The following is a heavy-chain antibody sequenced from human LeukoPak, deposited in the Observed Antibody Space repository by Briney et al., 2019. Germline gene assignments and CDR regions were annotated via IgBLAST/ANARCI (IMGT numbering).Heavy chain of an antibody. Sequence: ASVKVSCKVSGYTLTELSMHRVRQAPGKGLEWMGGFDPEDGETIYAQKFQGRVTMTEDTSTDTAYMELSSLRSEDTAVYYCARDRVGYDSSGYQIYWYFDLWGRGTLVTVSS. V-gene: IGHV1-24*01. D-gene: IGHD3-22*01. CDR2: FDPEDGET. J-gene: IGHJ2*01. CDR1: GYTLTELS. CDR3: ARDRVGYDSSGYQIYWYFDL.